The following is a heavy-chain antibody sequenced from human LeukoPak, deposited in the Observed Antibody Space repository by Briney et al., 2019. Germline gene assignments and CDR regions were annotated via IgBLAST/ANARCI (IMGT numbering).Heavy chain of an antibody. Sequence: PSETLSLTCTVSGGSIRTYYWSWIRQPPGKGLEWIGYIYYSGSTNYNPSLKSRVTISVDTSKKQFSLKLSSVTAADTAVYYCARDNYYDSSGPSYAFDIWGQGTMVTVSS. D-gene: IGHD3-22*01. CDR2: IYYSGST. J-gene: IGHJ3*02. V-gene: IGHV4-59*01. CDR1: GGSIRTYY. CDR3: ARDNYYDSSGPSYAFDI.